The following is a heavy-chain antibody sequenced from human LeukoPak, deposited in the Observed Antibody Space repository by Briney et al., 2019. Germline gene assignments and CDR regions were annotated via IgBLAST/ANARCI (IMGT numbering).Heavy chain of an antibody. J-gene: IGHJ4*02. CDR3: ARAVLRGIITF. V-gene: IGHV3-66*01. Sequence: GGSLRLSCAASGFTVSSNYMSWVRQAPGKGLEWVSVIYSGGSTYYAESVKGRFTISRDNSKNTLYLQMNSLRAEDTAVYFCARAVLRGIITFWGQGTLVTVSS. CDR2: IYSGGST. CDR1: GFTVSSNY. D-gene: IGHD3-10*01.